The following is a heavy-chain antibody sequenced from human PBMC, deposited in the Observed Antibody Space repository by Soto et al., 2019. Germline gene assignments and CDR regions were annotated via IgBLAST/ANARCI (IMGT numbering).Heavy chain of an antibody. CDR3: AKDVGSYYYDTSAYLYDY. CDR2: ISWNSATL. D-gene: IGHD3-22*01. J-gene: IGHJ4*02. CDR1: GFIFEDFA. Sequence: GGSLRLSCVGSGFIFEDFAMNWVRQVPGKGLEWVSGISWNSATLAYADSVKGRFIVSRDNAKNIIYLQMNSLRPEDAALYYCAKDVGSYYYDTSAYLYDYWGQGTLVTVSS. V-gene: IGHV3-9*01.